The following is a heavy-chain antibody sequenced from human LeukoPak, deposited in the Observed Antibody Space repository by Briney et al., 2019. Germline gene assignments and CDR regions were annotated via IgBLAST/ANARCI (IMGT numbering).Heavy chain of an antibody. V-gene: IGHV4-39*01. Sequence: SSEPLSLTCTVSGGSISSSTSYWGWIRQPPGKGLEWIGSIYYSGSTSYNPFLKSRVTISVDTSKKQFSLKLDSVTAADTAVYYCARNASDSGTSYFDYWGQGTLVTVSS. CDR1: GGSISSSTSY. J-gene: IGHJ4*02. D-gene: IGHD1-26*01. CDR2: IYYSGST. CDR3: ARNASDSGTSYFDY.